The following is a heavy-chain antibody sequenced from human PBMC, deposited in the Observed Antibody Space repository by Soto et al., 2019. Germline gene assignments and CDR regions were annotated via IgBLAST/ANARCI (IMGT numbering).Heavy chain of an antibody. Sequence: QVQLVQSGAEVKKPGSSVKVSCKASGGTFSSYAISWVRQAPGQGLEWMGGIIPIFGTANYAQKVQGRVTITADESTSTAYMELSSLRSEDTAVYYCARGWATVTTGRIDWYFDLWGRGTLVTVSS. J-gene: IGHJ2*01. D-gene: IGHD4-17*01. CDR1: GGTFSSYA. CDR2: IIPIFGTA. CDR3: ARGWATVTTGRIDWYFDL. V-gene: IGHV1-69*12.